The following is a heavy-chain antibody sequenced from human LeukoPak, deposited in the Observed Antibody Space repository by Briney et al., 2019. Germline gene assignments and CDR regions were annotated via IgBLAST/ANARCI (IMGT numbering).Heavy chain of an antibody. CDR2: INPNSGGT. J-gene: IGHJ4*02. CDR3: ARKFWSGSYYFDY. CDR1: GYTFTGYY. V-gene: IGHV1-2*02. Sequence: ASVKVSCKASGYTFTGYYIHWVRQAPGQGLEWTGWINPNSGGTNYAQKFQGRVTMTRDTSISTAYMELSRLRSDDTAVYYCARKFWSGSYYFDYWGQGTLVTVSS. D-gene: IGHD3-3*01.